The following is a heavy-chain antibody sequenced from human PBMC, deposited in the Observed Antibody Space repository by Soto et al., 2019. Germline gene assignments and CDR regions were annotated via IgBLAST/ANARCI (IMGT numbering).Heavy chain of an antibody. D-gene: IGHD3-22*01. Sequence: PGGSLRLSCAASGFTFSSYAMSWVRQAPGKGLEWASAISGSGGSTYYADSVKGRFTISRDNSKNTLYLQMKSLRPEDTAVYYFAKVGLGIVVAASIGYWGQGSLVTASS. V-gene: IGHV3-23*01. CDR3: AKVGLGIVVAASIGY. J-gene: IGHJ4*02. CDR2: ISGSGGST. CDR1: GFTFSSYA.